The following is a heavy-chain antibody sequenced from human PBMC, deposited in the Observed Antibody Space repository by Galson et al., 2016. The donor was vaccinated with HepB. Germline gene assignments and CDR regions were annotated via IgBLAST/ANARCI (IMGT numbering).Heavy chain of an antibody. CDR1: GGSIRRSNW. J-gene: IGHJ4*02. V-gene: IGHV4-4*02. CDR2: IYHSGST. D-gene: IGHD6-19*01. Sequence: SETLSLTCAVSGGSIRRSNWWSWVRQPPGKGLEWIGEIYHSGSTTCNPSLNSRVTISLDKSNNQLSLKLSSMTAADTAFYYCATGEGSIAVAGYLDYWGQGTLVTVSS. CDR3: ATGEGSIAVAGYLDY.